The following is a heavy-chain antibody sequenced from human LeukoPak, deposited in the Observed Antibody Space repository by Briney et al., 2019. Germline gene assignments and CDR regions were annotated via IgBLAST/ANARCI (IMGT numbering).Heavy chain of an antibody. V-gene: IGHV3-74*01. J-gene: IGHJ3*02. CDR2: INSDGSST. Sequence: GGSLRLSCAASGFTFSSYWMHWVRRAPGEGLVWVSRINSDGSSTSYADSVKGRFTISRDNAKNTLYLQMNSLRAEDTALYYCARDGLRLVENDAFDIWGQGTMVTVSS. D-gene: IGHD6-25*01. CDR1: GFTFSSYW. CDR3: ARDGLRLVENDAFDI.